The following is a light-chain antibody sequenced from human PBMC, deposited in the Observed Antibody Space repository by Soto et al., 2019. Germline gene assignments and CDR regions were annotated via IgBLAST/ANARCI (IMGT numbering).Light chain of an antibody. CDR2: DAS. CDR3: QQYNSYSQKT. J-gene: IGKJ1*01. V-gene: IGKV1-5*01. CDR1: QSISSW. Sequence: DIQMTQSPSTLSASVGDRVTITCRASQSISSWLAWYQQKPGKAPKLLIYDASSLESGVPSRFSGSGSGTEFTLTISSLQPDDFATYYCQQYNSYSQKTFXQGTKVDIK.